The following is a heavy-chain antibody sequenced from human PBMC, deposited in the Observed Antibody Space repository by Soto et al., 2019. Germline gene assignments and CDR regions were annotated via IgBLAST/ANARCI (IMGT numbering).Heavy chain of an antibody. Sequence: QVQLVQSGAEVKKPGASVKVSCKTSGYTFTDYYLHWVRQAPGQGPEWMGGINPNSGGTNYAQKFQGWVTMTRDTSITTAYMALSRLTSDDTAVYYCASALSDSHYVPSFDYWGQGTLVTVSS. V-gene: IGHV1-2*04. CDR3: ASALSDSHYVPSFDY. CDR1: GYTFTDYY. CDR2: INPNSGGT. D-gene: IGHD4-4*01. J-gene: IGHJ4*02.